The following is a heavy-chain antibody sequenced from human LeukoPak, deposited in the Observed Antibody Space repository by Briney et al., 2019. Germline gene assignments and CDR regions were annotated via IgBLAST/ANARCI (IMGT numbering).Heavy chain of an antibody. Sequence: SETLSLTCAVYGGSFSGYYWSWIRQPPGKGLEWIGSIYYSGSTYYNPSLKSRVTISVDTSKNQFSLKLSSVTAADTAVYYCARLADYYMDVWGKGTTVTISS. CDR1: GGSFSGYY. CDR2: IYYSGST. J-gene: IGHJ6*03. V-gene: IGHV4-34*01. CDR3: ARLADYYMDV.